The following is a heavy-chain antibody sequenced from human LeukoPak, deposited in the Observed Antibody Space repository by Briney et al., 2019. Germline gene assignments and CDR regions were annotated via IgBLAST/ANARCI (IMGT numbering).Heavy chain of an antibody. Sequence: PSETLSLTCTVSGGSISSSSYYWGWIRQPPGKGLEWIGSIYYSGSTYYNPSLKSRVTISVDTSKNQFSLKLSSVTAADTAVYYCARLALAGAFDIWGQGTMVTVSS. D-gene: IGHD2-21*01. CDR2: IYYSGST. CDR3: ARLALAGAFDI. V-gene: IGHV4-39*07. CDR1: GGSISSSSYY. J-gene: IGHJ3*02.